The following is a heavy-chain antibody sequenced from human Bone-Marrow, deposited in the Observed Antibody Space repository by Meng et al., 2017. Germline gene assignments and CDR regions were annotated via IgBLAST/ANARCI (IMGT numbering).Heavy chain of an antibody. V-gene: IGHV4-39*07. CDR1: GGSISSGGYY. D-gene: IGHD2-21*02. CDR2: FYYSGST. CDR3: ARGASRPNCDAGHCYKAWFDP. J-gene: IGHJ5*02. Sequence: QVQLRGSGPGRCKPSQTLSFTCTVSGGSISSGGYYWGWIRQPPGKGLEWIATFYYSGSTNYNPSLKTRVTMSLDTSKNQFSLTLNSVTAADTAVYYCARGASRPNCDAGHCYKAWFDPWGQGTLVTVSS.